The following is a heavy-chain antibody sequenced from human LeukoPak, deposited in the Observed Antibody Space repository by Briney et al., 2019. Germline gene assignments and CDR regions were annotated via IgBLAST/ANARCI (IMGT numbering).Heavy chain of an antibody. D-gene: IGHD5-18*01. CDR3: ARDSAPGDTYGLLGIDS. J-gene: IGHJ4*02. CDR1: GYTFTNYA. Sequence: ASVKVSCKASGYTFTNYAMNWVRQAPGQGLEWMGWINPNSGGTNYAQKFQGRVTMTRDTSISTAYMELSRLRSDDTAVYYCARDSAPGDTYGLLGIDSWGQGILVTVSS. CDR2: INPNSGGT. V-gene: IGHV1-2*02.